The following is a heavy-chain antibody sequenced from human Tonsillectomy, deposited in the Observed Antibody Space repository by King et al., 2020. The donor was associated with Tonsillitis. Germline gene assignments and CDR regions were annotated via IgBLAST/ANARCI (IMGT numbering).Heavy chain of an antibody. Sequence: VQLVQSGAEVKKPGASVKVSCKVSGYTLTKLSMHWVRQAPGKGLEWMGGFDPEDGETIYAQKFQGRVTMTEDTSTDTAYMELSSLRSEETALYYCATGYSSGWSFAFDIWGPGTMVTVSS. V-gene: IGHV1-24*01. CDR1: GYTLTKLS. CDR3: ATGYSSGWSFAFDI. D-gene: IGHD6-19*01. CDR2: FDPEDGET. J-gene: IGHJ3*02.